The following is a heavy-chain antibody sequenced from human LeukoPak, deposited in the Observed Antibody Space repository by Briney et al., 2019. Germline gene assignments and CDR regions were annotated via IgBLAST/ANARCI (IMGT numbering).Heavy chain of an antibody. D-gene: IGHD5-12*01. V-gene: IGHV1-24*01. CDR2: FDPEDDER. J-gene: IGHJ4*02. Sequence: ASVKVSCKVSEYTLNELSIHWVRQAPGKGLEWMGGFDPEDDERMYAQKFQGRVAVTTDTATSTAYMELRSLRSDDTAVYYCARFSGYDFGIDLTHVTPFADYWGQGTLVTVSS. CDR3: ARFSGYDFGIDLTHVTPFADY. CDR1: EYTLNELS.